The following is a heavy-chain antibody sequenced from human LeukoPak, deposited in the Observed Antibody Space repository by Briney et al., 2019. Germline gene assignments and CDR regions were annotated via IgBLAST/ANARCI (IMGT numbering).Heavy chain of an antibody. V-gene: IGHV3-74*01. CDR3: ARNGSLPDY. J-gene: IGHJ4*02. CDR2: INSDGTT. Sequence: GGSLRLSCAASGFTFSSYWMHWVRHAPGKGLVWVSRINSDGTTSYADPVKGRFTISRDNAKNTLYLQMNSLRAEDTAVYYCARNGSLPDYWGQGTLVTVSS. D-gene: IGHD2-8*01. CDR1: GFTFSSYW.